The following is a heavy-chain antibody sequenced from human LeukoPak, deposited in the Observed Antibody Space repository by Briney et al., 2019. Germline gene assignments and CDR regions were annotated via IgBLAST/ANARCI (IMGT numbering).Heavy chain of an antibody. CDR1: GGSFSSYY. J-gene: IGHJ4*02. D-gene: IGHD2-15*01. CDR2: INHSGST. CDR3: ARDGGLGDY. Sequence: PSETLSLTCAVYGGSFSSYYWSWIRQPPGKGLEWIGEINHSGSTNYNPSLKSRVTISVDTSKNQFSLKLSSVTAADTAVYYCARDGGLGDYWGQGTLVTVSS. V-gene: IGHV4-34*01.